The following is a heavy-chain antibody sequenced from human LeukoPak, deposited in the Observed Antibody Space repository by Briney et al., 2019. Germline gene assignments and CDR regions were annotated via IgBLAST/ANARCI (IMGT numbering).Heavy chain of an antibody. CDR2: INHSGST. J-gene: IGHJ4*02. CDR3: ARGLGYCSGGSCYEGGGFDY. Sequence: PSETLSLTCAVYGGSFSGYYWSWIRQPPGKGLEWIGEINHSGSTNYNPSLKSRVPISVDTSKNQFSLKLSSVTAADTAVYYCARGLGYCSGGSCYEGGGFDYWGQGTLVTVSS. D-gene: IGHD2-15*01. CDR1: GGSFSGYY. V-gene: IGHV4-34*01.